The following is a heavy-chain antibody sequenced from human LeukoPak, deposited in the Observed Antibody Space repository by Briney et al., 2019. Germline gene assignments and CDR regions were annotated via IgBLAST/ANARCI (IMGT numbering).Heavy chain of an antibody. CDR3: CHYYYGSGSYYNGFDY. V-gene: IGHV1-69*13. J-gene: IGHJ4*02. Sequence: SVKVSCKASGYTFTGYYIHWVRHVLGQGLEWMGGIIPIFGTANYAQKFQGRVTITADESTSTAYMELSSLRSEDTAVYYCCHYYYGSGSYYNGFDYWGQGTLVTVSS. CDR2: IIPIFGTA. D-gene: IGHD3-10*01. CDR1: GYTFTGYY.